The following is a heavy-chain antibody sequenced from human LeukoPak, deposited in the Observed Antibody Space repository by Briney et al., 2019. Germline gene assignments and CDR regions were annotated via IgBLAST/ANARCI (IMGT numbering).Heavy chain of an antibody. CDR1: GYTFTGYY. J-gene: IGHJ4*02. CDR2: INPNSGGT. Sequence: ASVKVSCKASGYTFTGYYMHWVRQAPGQGLEWMGWINPNSGGTNYAQKFQGRVTMTRDTSISTAYLQWSSLKASDTAMYYCARWRYGWGLYYFDYWGQGTLVTVSS. D-gene: IGHD3-10*01. CDR3: ARWRYGWGLYYFDY. V-gene: IGHV1-2*02.